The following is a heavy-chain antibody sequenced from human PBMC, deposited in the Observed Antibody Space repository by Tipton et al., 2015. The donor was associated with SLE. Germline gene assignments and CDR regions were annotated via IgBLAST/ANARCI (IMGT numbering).Heavy chain of an antibody. CDR3: ARTTVTTRWFDP. CDR2: IYYSGST. D-gene: IGHD4-17*01. Sequence: GLVKPSERRAVTCTVSGGSISSYYWSWIRQPPGKGLEWIGYIYYSGSTNYNPSLKSRVTISVDTSKNQFSLKLSSVTAADTAVYYCARTTVTTRWFDPWGQGTLVTVSS. J-gene: IGHJ5*02. CDR1: GGSISSYY. V-gene: IGHV4-59*01.